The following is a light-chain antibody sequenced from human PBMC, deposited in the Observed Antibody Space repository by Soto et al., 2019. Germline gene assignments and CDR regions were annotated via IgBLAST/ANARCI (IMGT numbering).Light chain of an antibody. V-gene: IGKV3-11*01. CDR2: DAS. Sequence: EIVLTHYPATLSLSPGERATLSCRASQSVSSYLAWYQQKPGQAPRLLIYDASNRATGIPARFSGSGSGTDLTLTISSLEPEDFAVYYCQQRSKWPKKFGQGTKV. CDR1: QSVSSY. J-gene: IGKJ1*01. CDR3: QQRSKWPKK.